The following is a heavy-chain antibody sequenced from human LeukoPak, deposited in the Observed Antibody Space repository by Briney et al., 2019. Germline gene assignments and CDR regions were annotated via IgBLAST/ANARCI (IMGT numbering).Heavy chain of an antibody. J-gene: IGHJ4*02. CDR1: GFTLSNAW. CDR3: TTTRPPWKSGDFDS. Sequence: GESLRLSCAASGFTLSNAWMSWVRQAPGMGLEWVGRIKSRADGGNTDYAAPVKDRFIISRGDSKNTLYLQVNSLKTEDTAMYYCTTTRPPWKSGDFDSWGQGTLVTVSS. V-gene: IGHV3-15*01. CDR2: IKSRADGGNT. D-gene: IGHD1-1*01.